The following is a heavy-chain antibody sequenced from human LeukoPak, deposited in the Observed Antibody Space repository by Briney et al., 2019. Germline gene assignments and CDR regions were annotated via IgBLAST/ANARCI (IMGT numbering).Heavy chain of an antibody. Sequence: SETLSLTCAVYGGSFSGYCWSWIRQPPGKGLEWIGEINHSGSTNYNPSLKSRVTISVDTSKNQFSLKLSSVTAADTAVYYCARSSGYCSGGSCQSAAFDIWGQGTMVTVSS. CDR2: INHSGST. D-gene: IGHD2-15*01. CDR3: ARSSGYCSGGSCQSAAFDI. CDR1: GGSFSGYC. J-gene: IGHJ3*02. V-gene: IGHV4-34*01.